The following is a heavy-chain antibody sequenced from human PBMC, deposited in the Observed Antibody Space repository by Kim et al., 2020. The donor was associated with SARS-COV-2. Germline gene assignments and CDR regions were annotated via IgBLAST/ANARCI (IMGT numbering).Heavy chain of an antibody. V-gene: IGHV5-10-1*01. CDR3: ARVPYEGQLVLGY. Sequence: YSPSFQGHVTISADKSISTAYLQWSSLKASDTAMYYCARVPYEGQLVLGYWGQGTLVTVSS. D-gene: IGHD6-13*01. J-gene: IGHJ4*02.